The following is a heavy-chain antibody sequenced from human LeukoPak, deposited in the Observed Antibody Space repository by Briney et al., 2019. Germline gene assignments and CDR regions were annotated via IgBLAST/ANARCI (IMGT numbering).Heavy chain of an antibody. CDR2: IYYSGRT. Sequence: PSGTLSLTCTVSGCSISSSSYYWGWIRRPPGKGLEWIGYIYYSGRTDYNPSLKSRVTISEDTSKNQFSLKLNSVTAVDTAMYYCARSRQEYYYGMDVWGQGTTVTVSS. CDR3: ARSRQEYYYGMDV. V-gene: IGHV4-61*05. CDR1: GCSISSSSYY. J-gene: IGHJ6*02.